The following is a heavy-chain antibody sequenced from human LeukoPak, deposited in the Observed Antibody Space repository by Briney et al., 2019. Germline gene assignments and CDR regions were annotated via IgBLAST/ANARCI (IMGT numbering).Heavy chain of an antibody. CDR3: ARPGYGSFDAFDI. J-gene: IGHJ3*02. CDR2: IYYSGCT. CDR1: GGSISSYY. Sequence: SETLSLTCTVSGGSISSYYWSWIRQPPGKGLEWIGYIYYSGCTNYNPSLKSRVTISVDTSKNQFSLKLSSVTAADTAVYYCARPGYGSFDAFDIWGQGTMVTVSS. D-gene: IGHD3-10*01. V-gene: IGHV4-59*08.